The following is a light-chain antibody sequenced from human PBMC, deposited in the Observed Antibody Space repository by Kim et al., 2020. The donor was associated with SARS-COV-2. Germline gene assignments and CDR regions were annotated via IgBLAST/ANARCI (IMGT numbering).Light chain of an antibody. Sequence: DIQMTQSPSTLSTSVGDRVTITCRASQSIGSWLAWYQQKPGKAPKLLIYKASSLESGVPSRFSGSGSGREFTLTISSLQPDDFATYYCQQYNSYHYTFGQGTKLEIK. J-gene: IGKJ2*01. CDR3: QQYNSYHYT. CDR2: KAS. V-gene: IGKV1-5*03. CDR1: QSIGSW.